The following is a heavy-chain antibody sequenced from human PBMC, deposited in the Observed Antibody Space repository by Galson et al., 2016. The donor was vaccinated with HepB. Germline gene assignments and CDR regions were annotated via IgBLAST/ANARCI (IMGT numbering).Heavy chain of an antibody. D-gene: IGHD2-2*01. V-gene: IGHV3-33*07. Sequence: SLRLSCAGSGFIFSTYAMTWVRQAPGKGLEWVTIVWSDGTKYYADSVRGRFSISRDNSKNTVFLQMSSLRADDTAVYYCARDTNIGLGTWIDNWGRGTLVTVSS. CDR1: GFIFSTYA. CDR2: VWSDGTK. CDR3: ARDTNIGLGTWIDN. J-gene: IGHJ4*02.